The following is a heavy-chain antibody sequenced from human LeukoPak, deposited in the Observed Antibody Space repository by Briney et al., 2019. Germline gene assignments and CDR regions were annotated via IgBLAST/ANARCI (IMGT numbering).Heavy chain of an antibody. CDR1: GYTFTGYY. CDR3: ARDQGYSYGYGNFDY. CDR2: INPNSGGT. J-gene: IGHJ4*02. Sequence: GASVKVSCKASGYTFTGYYMHWVRQAPGQGLEWMGWINPNSGGTNYAQKFQGRVTMTRDTSISTAYMELSSLRSEDTAVYYCARDQGYSYGYGNFDYWGQGTLVTVSS. D-gene: IGHD5-18*01. V-gene: IGHV1-2*02.